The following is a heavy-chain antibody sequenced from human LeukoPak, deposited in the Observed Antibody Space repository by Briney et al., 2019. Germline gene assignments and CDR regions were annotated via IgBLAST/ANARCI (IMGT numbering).Heavy chain of an antibody. CDR2: IYYSGST. CDR3: ARQGYSAYEILDY. J-gene: IGHJ4*02. V-gene: IGHV4-59*08. CDR1: GGSISSYY. Sequence: PSETLSLTCTVSGGSISSYYWSWIRQPPGKGLEWIGYIYYSGSTNYSPPLKSRVTISVDTSKNQFSLKLSSVTAADTAVYYCARQGYSAYEILDYWGQGTLVTVSS. D-gene: IGHD5-12*01.